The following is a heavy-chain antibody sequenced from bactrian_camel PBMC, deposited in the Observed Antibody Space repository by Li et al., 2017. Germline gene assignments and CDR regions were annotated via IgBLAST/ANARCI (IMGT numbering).Heavy chain of an antibody. J-gene: IGHJ4*01. CDR3: AARGYGGSWCRGTYWTPAEYMY. D-gene: IGHD2*01. V-gene: IGHV3S55*01. CDR1: GYTYGSYC. Sequence: HVQLVESGGGSVQAGGSLRLSCVGSGYTYGSYCMGWFRQAPGKEREGVAIIDSDGRTRYADSVKGRFTISKDNAKNTLYLQMDSLTPEDTAMYYCAARGYGGSWCRGTYWTPAEYMYWGQGTQVTVS. CDR2: IDSDGRT.